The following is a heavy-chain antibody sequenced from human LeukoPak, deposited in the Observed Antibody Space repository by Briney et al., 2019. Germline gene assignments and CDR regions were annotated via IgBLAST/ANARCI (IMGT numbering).Heavy chain of an antibody. CDR3: ATVVFPAIEY. D-gene: IGHD2-2*01. CDR1: GFTFSSSW. J-gene: IGHJ4*02. CDR2: IREDGSEK. V-gene: IGHV3-7*01. Sequence: GGSLRLSCAASGFTFSSSWMTWVRQAPGKGLEWVASIREDGSEKTSVDSVKGRFTISRDNAKNSLYLQMDSLRAEDTAVYYCATVVFPAIEYWGQGTLVSVSS.